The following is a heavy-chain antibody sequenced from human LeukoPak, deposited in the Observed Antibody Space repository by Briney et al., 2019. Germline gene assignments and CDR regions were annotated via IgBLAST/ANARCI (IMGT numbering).Heavy chain of an antibody. V-gene: IGHV1-3*04. CDR3: ARDKALTTSYGMDV. CDR2: INTDNGNR. D-gene: IGHD2/OR15-2a*01. CDR1: GYTFTNYA. J-gene: IGHJ6*02. Sequence: ASVKVSCKASGYTFTNYAIHWVRQAPGQGLEWMGWINTDNGNRKYAQKFQGRVTITSDTSANTVNMELTSLRSEDTAVYFCARDKALTTSYGMDVWGQGTAVTVSS.